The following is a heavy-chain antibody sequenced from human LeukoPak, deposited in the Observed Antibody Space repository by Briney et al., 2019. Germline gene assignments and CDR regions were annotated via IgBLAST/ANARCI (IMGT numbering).Heavy chain of an antibody. D-gene: IGHD3-10*01. CDR2: INHSGST. Sequence: SETLSLTCAVYGGSFSGYYWSWIRQPPGKGLEWIGEINHSGSTNYNPSLKSRVTISVDTSKNQFSLKLNSVIAADTAVFYCAANSADYNTLGSSYKVWGQGTLVTVSS. CDR1: GGSFSGYY. CDR3: AANSADYNTLGSSYKV. J-gene: IGHJ4*02. V-gene: IGHV4-34*01.